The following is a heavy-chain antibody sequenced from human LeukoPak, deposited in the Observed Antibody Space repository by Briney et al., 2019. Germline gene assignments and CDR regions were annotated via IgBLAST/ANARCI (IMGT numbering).Heavy chain of an antibody. J-gene: IGHJ4*02. V-gene: IGHV4-31*03. Sequence: PSQTLSLTCTVSGGSINSGGYYWSWIRQHPGKGLEWIGYIYYSGSTYYNPSLESRVTISVDTSKSQFSLNLTSLTAADTAIYYCARESNYYGSGTYAAFDYWGQGTLVTVSS. CDR3: ARESNYYGSGTYAAFDY. CDR2: IYYSGST. D-gene: IGHD3-10*01. CDR1: GGSINSGGYY.